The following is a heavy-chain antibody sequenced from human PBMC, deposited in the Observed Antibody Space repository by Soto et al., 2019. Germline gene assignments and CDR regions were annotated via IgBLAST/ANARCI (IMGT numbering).Heavy chain of an antibody. V-gene: IGHV1-18*04. J-gene: IGHJ3*02. Sequence: ASVKVSCKASGYTFTSYGISWVRQAPGQGLEWMGWISAYNGNTNYAQKLQGRVTMTTDTSTSTAYMELRSLRSDDTAVYYCARIMPSGYYYDSSGYDDAFDIWGQGTMVTVSS. CDR1: GYTFTSYG. CDR3: ARIMPSGYYYDSSGYDDAFDI. D-gene: IGHD3-22*01. CDR2: ISAYNGNT.